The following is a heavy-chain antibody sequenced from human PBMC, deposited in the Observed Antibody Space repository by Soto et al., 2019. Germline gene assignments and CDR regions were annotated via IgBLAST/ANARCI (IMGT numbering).Heavy chain of an antibody. CDR1: GFTLQNYA. CDR2: LIGGHYGT. V-gene: IGHV3-23*01. CDR3: AKGKSTRDIDWFDT. J-gene: IGHJ5*01. Sequence: PGGSLRLSCTASGFTLQNYAMAWVRQAPGKGLEWVSTLIGGHYGTAYSYSVKGRFTVSRDNSKNCLYLQMNSLGVEDTAMYFCAKGKSTRDIDWFDTWGHASLVTVS.